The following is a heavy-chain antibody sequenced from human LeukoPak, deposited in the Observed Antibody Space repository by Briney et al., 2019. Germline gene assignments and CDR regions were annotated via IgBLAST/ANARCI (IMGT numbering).Heavy chain of an antibody. V-gene: IGHV1-2*04. CDR2: INPNSGST. Sequence: GASVKVSCKASGYTFTGYYMHWVRQAPGQGLGWMGWINPNSGSTNYAQKFQGWVTMTRDTSISTAYMELSRLRSDGTAVYYCARMGTYGMDVWGKGTTVTVSS. CDR3: ARMGTYGMDV. J-gene: IGHJ6*04. CDR1: GYTFTGYY.